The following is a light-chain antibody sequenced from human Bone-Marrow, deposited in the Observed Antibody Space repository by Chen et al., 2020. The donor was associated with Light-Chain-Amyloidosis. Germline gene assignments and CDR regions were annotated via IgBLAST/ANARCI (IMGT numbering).Light chain of an antibody. CDR2: DAS. Sequence: DIQMTQSPSTLSASVGDRVTITCRASQSIDKWVAWYQQKPGKAPKLVIYDASTLERGVPLRCSGSGSGSEFSLTITSLLPDDFATYYCQLVHSSPFTFGQGTNLEI. V-gene: IGKV1-5*01. CDR3: QLVHSSPFT. J-gene: IGKJ2*01. CDR1: QSIDKW.